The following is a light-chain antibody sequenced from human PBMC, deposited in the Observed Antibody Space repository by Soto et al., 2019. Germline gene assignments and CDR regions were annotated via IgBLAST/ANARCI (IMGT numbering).Light chain of an antibody. V-gene: IGKV1-39*01. CDR3: QQSYSTQWT. CDR1: QDINVY. J-gene: IGKJ1*01. CDR2: SAS. Sequence: DIQMTQSPSSVAASIGDTVTITCRASQDINVYLNWYQQKPGEVPKLLIYSASTLHSGVPSRFTGSGSETDFTLTIRSLQPEDFATYYCQQSYSTQWTFGQGTKVDIK.